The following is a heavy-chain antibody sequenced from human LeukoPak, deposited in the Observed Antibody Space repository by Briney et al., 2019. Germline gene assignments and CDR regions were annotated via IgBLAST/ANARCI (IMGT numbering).Heavy chain of an antibody. CDR1: GFTFDDYT. V-gene: IGHV3-43*01. Sequence: PGGSLRLSCAASGFTFDDYTMHWVRQAPGKGLEWVSLISWDGGSTYYADSVKGRFTISRDNSKNSLYLQMNSLRTEDTALYYCARGLGDGYYDAFDIWGQGTMVTVSS. D-gene: IGHD5-24*01. CDR3: ARGLGDGYYDAFDI. CDR2: ISWDGGST. J-gene: IGHJ3*02.